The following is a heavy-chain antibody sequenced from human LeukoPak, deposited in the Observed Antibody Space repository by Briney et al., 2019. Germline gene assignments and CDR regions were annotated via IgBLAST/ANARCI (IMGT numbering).Heavy chain of an antibody. Sequence: GGSLRLSCAASGFTFGNYWMSCVRQAPGKGLEWGSNIKQDGSEKYYVDSVKGRFTISRDNAKNSLYLQMNSLRAEDTAVYYCASERGSHSFDYWGQGTLLTVSS. V-gene: IGHV3-7*01. CDR2: IKQDGSEK. D-gene: IGHD2-15*01. CDR3: ASERGSHSFDY. CDR1: GFTFGNYW. J-gene: IGHJ4*02.